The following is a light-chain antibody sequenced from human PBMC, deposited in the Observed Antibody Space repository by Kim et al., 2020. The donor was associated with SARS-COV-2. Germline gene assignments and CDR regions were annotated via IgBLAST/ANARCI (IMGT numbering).Light chain of an antibody. J-gene: IGKJ4*01. CDR2: GAS. CDR1: QSVASNA. CDR3: QQYGTSPFT. V-gene: IGKV3-20*01. Sequence: EIVLTQSPGTLSLSPGERATLSCRASQSVASNALAWYQQKPRQPPRLLIYGASSRANGIPDRFSGSGSGTDFTLTISRLEAADFAVYSCQQYGTSPFTFGGGTKLDIK.